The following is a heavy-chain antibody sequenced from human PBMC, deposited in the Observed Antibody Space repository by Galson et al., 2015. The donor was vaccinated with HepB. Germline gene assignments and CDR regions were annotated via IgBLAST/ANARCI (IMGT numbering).Heavy chain of an antibody. CDR3: AKEGGYSYGWEL. D-gene: IGHD5-18*01. CDR2: ISWNSGSI. V-gene: IGHV3-9*01. Sequence: SLRLSCAASGFTFDDYGMSWVRHAPGKGLVWVSGISWNSGSIGYADSVKGRFTISRDNAKNSLYLQMNSLRAEDTALYYCAKEGGYSYGWELWGRGTLVTVSS. CDR1: GFTFDDYG. J-gene: IGHJ2*01.